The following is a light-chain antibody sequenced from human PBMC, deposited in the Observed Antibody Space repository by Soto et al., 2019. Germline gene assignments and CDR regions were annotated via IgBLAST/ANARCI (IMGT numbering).Light chain of an antibody. V-gene: IGKV1-5*01. CDR3: QQYDNLPLT. CDR1: QSVSTF. J-gene: IGKJ4*01. Sequence: DIQMTQSPSTLSASAGDTVTITCRASQSVSTFLAWYQQKPGKAPRLMIFDASSLYSGVPARFSGSGSGTEFTLTISSLQPDDFATYYCQQYDNLPLTFGGGTKVEIK. CDR2: DAS.